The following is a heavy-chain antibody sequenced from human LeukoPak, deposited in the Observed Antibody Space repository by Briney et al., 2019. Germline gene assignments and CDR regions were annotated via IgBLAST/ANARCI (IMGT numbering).Heavy chain of an antibody. Sequence: SETLSLTCTVSGGSISSGGYYWSWIRQHPGKGLEWIGYIYYSGSTYYNPSLKSRVTISVDTSKNQFSLMLSSVTAADTAVYYCARGSMVRGVSLTDYWGQGTLVTVSS. CDR3: ARGSMVRGVSLTDY. D-gene: IGHD3-10*01. CDR2: IYYSGST. CDR1: GGSISSGGYY. V-gene: IGHV4-31*03. J-gene: IGHJ4*02.